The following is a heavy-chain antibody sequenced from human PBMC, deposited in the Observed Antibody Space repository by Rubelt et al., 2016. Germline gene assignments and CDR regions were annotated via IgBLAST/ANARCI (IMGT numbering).Heavy chain of an antibody. Sequence: VQLVESGGGVVQPGRSLRLSCAASGFTFSSYGMHWVRQAPGKGLEWVSSISSSSSYIYYADSVKGRFIISRDNSKNTLYLQMNSLRAEDTAVYYCTTVAAGAARAPFDIWGQGTMVTVSS. CDR1: GFTFSSYG. J-gene: IGHJ3*02. CDR2: ISSSSSYI. V-gene: IGHV3-21*04. CDR3: TTVAAGAARAPFDI. D-gene: IGHD6-6*01.